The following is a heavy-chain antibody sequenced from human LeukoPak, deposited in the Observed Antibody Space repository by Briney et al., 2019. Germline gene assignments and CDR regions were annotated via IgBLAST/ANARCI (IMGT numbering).Heavy chain of an antibody. V-gene: IGHV1-2*02. Sequence: ASVKVSCKASGYTFTDYYIHWVRQAPGRGLEWMGWINPNSGDTNYAQKFQDRVTMTRDTSISIAYMDLSRLRSDDTAVYYCARGSTYRLLYSCSHWGQGTLVTVSS. CDR1: GYTFTDYY. J-gene: IGHJ4*02. CDR2: INPNSGDT. D-gene: IGHD2-2*02. CDR3: ARGSTYRLLYSCSH.